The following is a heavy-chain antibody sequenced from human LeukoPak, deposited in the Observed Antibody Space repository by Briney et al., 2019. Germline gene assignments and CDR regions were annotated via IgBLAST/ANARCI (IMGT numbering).Heavy chain of an antibody. D-gene: IGHD6-6*01. CDR1: GFTFSSYA. CDR2: ISYDGSNK. CDR3: ARDTVPFYYYYYMDV. J-gene: IGHJ6*03. Sequence: PGGSLRLSCAASGFTFSSYAMHWARQAPGKGLEWVAVISYDGSNKYYADSVKGRFTISRDNSKNTLYLQMNSLRAEDTAVYYCARDTVPFYYYYYMDVWGKGTTVTVSS. V-gene: IGHV3-30*01.